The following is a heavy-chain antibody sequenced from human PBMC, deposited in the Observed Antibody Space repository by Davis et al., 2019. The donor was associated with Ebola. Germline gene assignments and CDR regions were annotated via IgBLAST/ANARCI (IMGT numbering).Heavy chain of an antibody. J-gene: IGHJ5*02. V-gene: IGHV1-18*01. D-gene: IGHD4-17*01. CDR3: ARDATTVTTIWFDP. CDR1: GYTFSGYA. CDR2: INAYNGHT. Sequence: ASVKVSCKTSGYTFSGYAISWVRQAPGQGLEWIGRINAYNGHTNYAQKFQGRVTVSTDTSTSTAYMELRSLRSDDTALYYRARDATTVTTIWFDPWGQGTLVTVSS.